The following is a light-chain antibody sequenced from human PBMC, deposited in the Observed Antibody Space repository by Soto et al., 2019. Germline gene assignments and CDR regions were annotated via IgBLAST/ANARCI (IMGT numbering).Light chain of an antibody. V-gene: IGKV2-28*01. CDR1: EILLHNNGYNY. CDR2: LGS. CDR3: MQALQSLT. J-gene: IGKJ5*01. Sequence: DIVMTQSPLSLPVTPREPAPSSCMSNEILLHNNGYNYLDWYMQKPGQSPQLLIYLGSNRASGVPDRFSGSGSGTDFTLKISRVEAADVGVYYCMQALQSLTFGQGTRLEI.